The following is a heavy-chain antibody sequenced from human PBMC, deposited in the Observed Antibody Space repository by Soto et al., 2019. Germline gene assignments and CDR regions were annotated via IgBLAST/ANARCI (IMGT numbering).Heavy chain of an antibody. D-gene: IGHD2-15*01. CDR1: GGSISSSSYY. CDR3: ARLLGYCSGGSCYPNWFDP. CDR2: IYYSGST. V-gene: IGHV4-39*01. Sequence: LSLTCTVSGGSISSSSYYWGWIRQPPGKGLEWIGSIYYSGSTYYNPSLKSRATISVDTSKNQFSLKLSSVTAADTAVYYCARLLGYCSGGSCYPNWFDPWGQGTLVTVSS. J-gene: IGHJ5*02.